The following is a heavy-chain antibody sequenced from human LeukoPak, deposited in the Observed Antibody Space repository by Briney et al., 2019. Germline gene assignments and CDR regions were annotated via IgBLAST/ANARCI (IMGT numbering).Heavy chain of an antibody. Sequence: GGSLRLSCAASGFTFSTYWMHWVRQAPGKGLVWVSRINSDGSSTNYADSVKGRFTISRDNAKNTLYLQMNSLRAEDTAVYYCVRDMGYYDKVWCQGTLVTVSS. J-gene: IGHJ4*02. CDR3: VRDMGYYDKV. CDR1: GFTFSTYW. D-gene: IGHD3-22*01. V-gene: IGHV3-74*01. CDR2: INSDGSST.